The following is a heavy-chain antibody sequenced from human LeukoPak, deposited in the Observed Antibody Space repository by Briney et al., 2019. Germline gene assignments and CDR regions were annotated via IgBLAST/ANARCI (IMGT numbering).Heavy chain of an antibody. V-gene: IGHV4-39*07. J-gene: IGHJ6*03. CDR3: ARSSEGRYYYDSSGYSYFYYYMDV. CDR2: IYYSGST. Sequence: SETLSLTCTVSGGSISSSSYYWGWIRQPPGKGLEWIGSIYYSGSTSYNPSLKSRVTISVDTSKNQFSLKLNSVTAADTAVYYCARSSEGRYYYDSSGYSYFYYYMDVWGKGTTVTISS. CDR1: GGSISSSSYY. D-gene: IGHD3-22*01.